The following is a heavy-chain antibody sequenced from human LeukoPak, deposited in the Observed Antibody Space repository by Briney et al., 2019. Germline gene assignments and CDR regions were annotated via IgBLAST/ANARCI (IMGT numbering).Heavy chain of an antibody. CDR3: ARDDSGWYRNAFHI. J-gene: IGHJ3*02. V-gene: IGHV4-59*01. D-gene: IGHD6-19*01. CDR1: GGSISSYY. Sequence: PSETLSLTCTVSGGSISSYYWSWIRQPPGKGLEWIGYIYYSGSTNYNPSLKSRVTISVDTSKNQVALKLSPVNAADTAVYYWARDDSGWYRNAFHIWGKGTMVRVPS. CDR2: IYYSGST.